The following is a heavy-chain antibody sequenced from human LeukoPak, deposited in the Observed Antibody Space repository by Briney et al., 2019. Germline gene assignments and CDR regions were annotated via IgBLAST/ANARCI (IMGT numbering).Heavy chain of an antibody. CDR1: GGTFSSYA. Sequence: GSSVKVSCKASGGTFSSYAISWVRQAPGQGLEWMGGTIPIFGTANYAQKFQGRVTITTDESTSTAYMELSSLRSEDTAVYYCARAGPAALGSFDPWGQGTLVTVSS. V-gene: IGHV1-69*05. J-gene: IGHJ5*02. CDR3: ARAGPAALGSFDP. D-gene: IGHD2-2*01. CDR2: TIPIFGTA.